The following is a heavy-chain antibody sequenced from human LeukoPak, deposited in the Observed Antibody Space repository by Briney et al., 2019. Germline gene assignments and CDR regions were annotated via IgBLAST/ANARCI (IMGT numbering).Heavy chain of an antibody. CDR1: GGSISSYF. Sequence: SETLSLTCTVSGGSISSYFWSWIRQPPGKGLEWIGYIYYSGSTTYNPSLKSRVTISVDTSKSQFSLKLSSVTAADTAVYYCVRVVTTGTYFDYWGQGTLVTVSS. J-gene: IGHJ4*02. CDR2: IYYSGST. D-gene: IGHD4-17*01. CDR3: VRVVTTGTYFDY. V-gene: IGHV4-59*01.